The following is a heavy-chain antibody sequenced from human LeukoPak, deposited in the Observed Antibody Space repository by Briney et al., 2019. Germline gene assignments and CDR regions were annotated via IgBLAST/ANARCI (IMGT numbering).Heavy chain of an antibody. CDR1: GFTFSNAW. D-gene: IGHD2-21*01. Sequence: GGSLRLSCAASGFTFSNAWMSWVRQAPGKGLEWVGRIKSKTDGGTTDYAAPVKGRFTISRDDSKNTLYLQMNSLKTEDTAVYYCTTSLVIVAVYYYYMDVWGKGTTVTVSS. CDR3: TTSLVIVAVYYYYMDV. J-gene: IGHJ6*03. V-gene: IGHV3-15*01. CDR2: IKSKTDGGTT.